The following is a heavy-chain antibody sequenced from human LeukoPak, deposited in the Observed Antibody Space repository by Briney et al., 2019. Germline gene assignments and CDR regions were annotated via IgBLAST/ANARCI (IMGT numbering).Heavy chain of an antibody. Sequence: ASVKVSCKASGYTFTGYYMHWVRQAPGQGLEWMGWINPNSGGTNYAQKFQGRVTMTRDTSISTAYMELSSLRSEDTAVYYCARHSYIAAAGKGAFDPWGQGTLVTVSS. D-gene: IGHD6-13*01. CDR1: GYTFTGYY. CDR3: ARHSYIAAAGKGAFDP. CDR2: INPNSGGT. J-gene: IGHJ5*02. V-gene: IGHV1-2*02.